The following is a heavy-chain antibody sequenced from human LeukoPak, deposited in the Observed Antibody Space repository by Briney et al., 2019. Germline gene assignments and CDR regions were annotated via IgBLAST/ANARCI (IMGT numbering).Heavy chain of an antibody. CDR2: ISYDGSNK. J-gene: IGHJ4*02. CDR1: GFTFSNYG. Sequence: GGSLRLSCAASGFTFSNYGMHWXRQAPGKGLEWVTIISYDGSNKHYADSVKGRFTISRDNSKNTLYLQMNSLRPEDTAVYYCGRDRGWLRSVDYWGQGTLVTVSS. CDR3: GRDRGWLRSVDY. V-gene: IGHV3-30-3*01. D-gene: IGHD5-12*01.